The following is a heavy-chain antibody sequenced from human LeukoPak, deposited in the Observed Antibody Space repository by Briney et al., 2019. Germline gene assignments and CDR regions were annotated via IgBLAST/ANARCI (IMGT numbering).Heavy chain of an antibody. Sequence: ASVKVSCKVSGYTLTELSMHWVRQAPGKGLEWMGGFDPEDGETIYAQKFQGGVTMTEDTSTDTAYMELSSLRSEDTAVYYCATPQYSRRHWYFDLWGRGTLVTVSS. CDR3: ATPQYSRRHWYFDL. D-gene: IGHD6-6*01. V-gene: IGHV1-24*01. CDR2: FDPEDGET. J-gene: IGHJ2*01. CDR1: GYTLTELS.